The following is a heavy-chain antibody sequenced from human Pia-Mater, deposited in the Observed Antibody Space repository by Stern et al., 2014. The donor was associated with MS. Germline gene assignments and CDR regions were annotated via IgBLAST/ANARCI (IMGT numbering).Heavy chain of an antibody. CDR3: ARQGSFDFWSG. CDR2: IYYTGRT. Sequence: VQLVESGPGLVKPSETLSLTCTVSGGSVSSSTYYWGWIRQPPGKNLEWIGSIYYTGRTYYNPSLTSRLTISIDASKNKFSLKLPSVTAADTAVYYCARQGSFDFWSGWGQGTLVTVSS. J-gene: IGHJ4*02. D-gene: IGHD3-3*01. CDR1: GGSVSSSTYY. V-gene: IGHV4-39*01.